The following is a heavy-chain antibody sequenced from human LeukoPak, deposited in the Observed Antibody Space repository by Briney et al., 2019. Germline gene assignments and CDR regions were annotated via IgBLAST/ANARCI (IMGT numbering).Heavy chain of an antibody. Sequence: ASVKVSCKASGGTFSSYAISWVRQAPGQGLEWMGGIIPIFGTANYAQKFQGRVTITADESTSTAYMELSSLRSEDTAVYYCARGSSGFTMVRGVKDWFDPRGQGTLVTVSS. CDR2: IIPIFGTA. V-gene: IGHV1-69*13. J-gene: IGHJ5*02. CDR3: ARGSSGFTMVRGVKDWFDP. CDR1: GGTFSSYA. D-gene: IGHD3-10*01.